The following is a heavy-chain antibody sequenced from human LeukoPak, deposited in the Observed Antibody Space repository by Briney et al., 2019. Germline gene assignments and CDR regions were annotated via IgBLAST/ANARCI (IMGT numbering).Heavy chain of an antibody. Sequence: SETLSLTCTVTGGSISSYYWNWIRQPPGKGLEWIGYIYYSGSTNYNPSLKSRVTISVDTSKNQFSLKLSSVTAADTAVYYCARGADSSGYYSIFYFDYWGQGTLVTVSS. J-gene: IGHJ4*02. CDR1: GGSISSYY. D-gene: IGHD3-22*01. CDR2: IYYSGST. V-gene: IGHV4-59*01. CDR3: ARGADSSGYYSIFYFDY.